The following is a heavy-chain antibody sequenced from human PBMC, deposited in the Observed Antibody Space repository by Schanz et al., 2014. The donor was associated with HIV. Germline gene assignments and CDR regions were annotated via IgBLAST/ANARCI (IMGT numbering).Heavy chain of an antibody. J-gene: IGHJ3*02. CDR2: IYSAGTT. V-gene: IGHV3-23*03. CDR3: AIRTPMVTFGAFDI. CDR1: RFTFSRYG. Sequence: EVQLLESGGGLVQPGGFLRLSCAASRFTFSRYGMSWVRQTPDKGLEWVSIIYSAGTTYYTDSVKGRFTISRDNSKKTLYLQMNSLRADDTAVYFCAIRTPMVTFGAFDIWGRGTWVTVSS. D-gene: IGHD5-18*01.